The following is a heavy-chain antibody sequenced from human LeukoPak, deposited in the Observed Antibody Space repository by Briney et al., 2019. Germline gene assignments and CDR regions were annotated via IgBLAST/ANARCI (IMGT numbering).Heavy chain of an antibody. J-gene: IGHJ4*02. V-gene: IGHV3-7*01. CDR3: ARAGGYCSGGSCQTYFDY. CDR1: GFTFSRYW. D-gene: IGHD2-15*01. Sequence: GGSLRLSCAASGFTFSRYWMSWVRQAPGKGLEWVANIKQDGSEKYYVDSVKGRFTISRDNAKNSLYLQMNSLRAEDTAVYYCARAGGYCSGGSCQTYFDYWGQGTLVTVSS. CDR2: IKQDGSEK.